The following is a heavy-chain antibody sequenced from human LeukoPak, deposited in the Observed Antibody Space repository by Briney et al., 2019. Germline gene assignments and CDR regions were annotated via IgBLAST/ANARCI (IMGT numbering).Heavy chain of an antibody. CDR3: ARDGSVPATIRDAKLGFSVFDP. V-gene: IGHV1-2*02. CDR1: GYTFTGTY. D-gene: IGHD2-2*02. Sequence: ASVKVSCKASGYTFTGTYMHWVRQAPGQGLEWMGWINPNTGDTNYPQKFQGRVTMTRDTSISVAYMELRSLRSDDTAIYYCARDGSVPATIRDAKLGFSVFDPWGQGTQVTVSS. CDR2: INPNTGDT. J-gene: IGHJ5*02.